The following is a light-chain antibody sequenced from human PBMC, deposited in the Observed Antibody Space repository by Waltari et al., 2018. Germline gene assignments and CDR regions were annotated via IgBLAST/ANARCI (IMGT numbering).Light chain of an antibody. V-gene: IGLV2-11*01. J-gene: IGLJ2*01. Sequence: QSALTQPRSVSGSPGQSVTLSCTGTSSDVGGYDYVSWYRHHPGKAPQVMIYEVTKRPSGVPDRFSGSRSGNTASMTISGLQADDEATYYCCSYAGTYTYVLFGGGTKLTVL. CDR3: CSYAGTYTYVL. CDR1: SSDVGGYDY. CDR2: EVT.